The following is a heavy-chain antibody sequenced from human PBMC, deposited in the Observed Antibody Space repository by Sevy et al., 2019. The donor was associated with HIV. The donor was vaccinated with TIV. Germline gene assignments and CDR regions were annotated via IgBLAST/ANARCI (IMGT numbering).Heavy chain of an antibody. CDR2: ISAYNGIT. J-gene: IGHJ4*02. D-gene: IGHD6-6*01. V-gene: IGHV1-18*04. Sequence: ASVKVSCKASGYTFTSYGISWVRRAPGQGLEWMGWISAYNGITNYAQKLQGRVTMTTDTSTSTAYMELRSLRSDDTAVYYWARESGWKAARQYYFDYWGQGTLVTVSS. CDR3: ARESGWKAARQYYFDY. CDR1: GYTFTSYG.